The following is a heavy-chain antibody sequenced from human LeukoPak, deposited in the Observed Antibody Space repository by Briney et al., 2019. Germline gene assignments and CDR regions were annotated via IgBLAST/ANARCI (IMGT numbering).Heavy chain of an antibody. CDR1: GYTFTSYY. Sequence: ASVKVSCKASGYTFTSYYMHWVRQAPGQGLEWMGIINPSGGSTSYAQKFQGRVTITADESTSTAYMELSSLRSEDTAVYYCAREIVGATYWGQGTLVTVSS. CDR3: AREIVGATY. V-gene: IGHV1-46*01. D-gene: IGHD1-26*01. CDR2: INPSGGST. J-gene: IGHJ4*02.